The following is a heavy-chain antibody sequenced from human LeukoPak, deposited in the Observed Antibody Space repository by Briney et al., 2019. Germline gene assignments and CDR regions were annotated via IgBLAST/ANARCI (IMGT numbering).Heavy chain of an antibody. CDR3: ARSDSSSRGVDY. D-gene: IGHD6-6*01. CDR2: IYSGLST. CDR1: GFTFSSYA. V-gene: IGHV3-53*01. J-gene: IGHJ4*02. Sequence: GGSLRLSCAASGFTFSSYAMSWVRQAPGKGLEWVSVIYSGLSTYYADSVKGRFTISRDNSKNTLYLQMNSLRAEDTAVYYCARSDSSSRGVDYWGQGTLVTVSS.